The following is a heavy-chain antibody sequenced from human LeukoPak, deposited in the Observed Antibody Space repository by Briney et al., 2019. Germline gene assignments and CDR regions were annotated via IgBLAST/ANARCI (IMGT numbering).Heavy chain of an antibody. CDR1: GGSISSYY. V-gene: IGHV4-59*08. D-gene: IGHD2-8*02. Sequence: SETLSLTCTVSGGSISSYYWSWIRQPPGKGLEWIGYIYYSGSTNYNPSLKSRVTISLDTSKNQFSLKLNSVTAADTAVYYCARTLLGRSFDYWGQGALVTVSS. J-gene: IGHJ4*02. CDR2: IYYSGST. CDR3: ARTLLGRSFDY.